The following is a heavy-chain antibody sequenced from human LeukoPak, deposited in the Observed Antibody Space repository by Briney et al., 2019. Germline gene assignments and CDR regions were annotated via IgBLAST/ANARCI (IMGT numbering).Heavy chain of an antibody. J-gene: IGHJ4*02. CDR3: AREYYDYVWGSYRYFDY. CDR1: GYTFTAYY. V-gene: IGHV1-2*02. D-gene: IGHD3-16*02. CDR2: INPNSGGT. Sequence: GASVNVSCKASGYTFTAYYMHWVRQAPGQGLEWMGWINPNSGGTNYAQKFQGRVTMTRDTSISTAYMELSRLRSDDTAVYYCAREYYDYVWGSYRYFDYWGQGTLVTVSS.